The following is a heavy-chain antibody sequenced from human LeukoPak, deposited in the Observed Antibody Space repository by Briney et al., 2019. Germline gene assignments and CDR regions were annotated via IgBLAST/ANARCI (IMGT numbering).Heavy chain of an antibody. Sequence: ASVKVSCKASGGTFSSYAISWVRQAPGQGLEWMGRIIPILGIANYAQKFQGRVTITADKSTSTAYMELSSLRSGDTAVYYCARGIGSEWLLFDYWGQGTLVTVSS. D-gene: IGHD3-3*01. J-gene: IGHJ4*02. CDR2: IIPILGIA. V-gene: IGHV1-69*04. CDR3: ARGIGSEWLLFDY. CDR1: GGTFSSYA.